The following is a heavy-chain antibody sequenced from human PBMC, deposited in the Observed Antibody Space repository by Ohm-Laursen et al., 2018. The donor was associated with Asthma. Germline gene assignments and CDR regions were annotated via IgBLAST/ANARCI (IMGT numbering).Heavy chain of an antibody. CDR3: ARRSKICYDTSHCFFDY. CDR2: ISSDGSNK. Sequence: RSLRLSCAASGFTFNDYGMHWVRQAPGKGLEWVAIISSDGSNKFHAESVKGRITPSRDNSKNTLYLEMNSLRAEDTAVYYCARRSKICYDTSHCFFDYWGQGTLVTVSS. CDR1: GFTFNDYG. J-gene: IGHJ4*02. D-gene: IGHD2-2*01. V-gene: IGHV3-30*19.